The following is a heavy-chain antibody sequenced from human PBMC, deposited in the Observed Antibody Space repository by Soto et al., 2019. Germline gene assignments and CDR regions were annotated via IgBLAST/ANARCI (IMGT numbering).Heavy chain of an antibody. CDR3: PRAYGDYLAY. J-gene: IGHJ4*02. D-gene: IGHD4-17*01. Sequence: TLSLTCTFSGFSISSGGYYLSWIRQHPGKGLEWIGYIYYSGSTYYNPSLKSRVTISVDTSKNQFSLKLSSVTAAPTPVYYCPRAYGDYLAYWGQGTLVPVSS. CDR1: GFSISSGGYY. V-gene: IGHV4-31*03. CDR2: IYYSGST.